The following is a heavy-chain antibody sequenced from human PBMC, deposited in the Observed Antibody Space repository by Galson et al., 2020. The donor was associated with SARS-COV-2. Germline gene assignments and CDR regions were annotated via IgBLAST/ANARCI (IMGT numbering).Heavy chain of an antibody. CDR2: ISGQDGKT. D-gene: IGHD1-1*01. V-gene: IGHV1-18*01. CDR3: ARDQLQLLDAFEM. Sequence: ASVKVSCTASGYPFSTYGITWVRQAPGQGLEWTGWISGQDGKTSLAQKFQGRATMTTDTSTNTAYMELRSLRSDDTAVYYCARDQLQLLDAFEMGGHGTVVTVSS. CDR1: GYPFSTYG. J-gene: IGHJ3*02.